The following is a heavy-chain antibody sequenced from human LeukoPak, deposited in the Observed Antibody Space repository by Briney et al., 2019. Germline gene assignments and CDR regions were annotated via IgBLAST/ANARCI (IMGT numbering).Heavy chain of an antibody. D-gene: IGHD4-23*01. J-gene: IGHJ4*02. Sequence: GGSLRLSCVASGFTFSTYAMTWVRQAPGKGLEWVSVISGSGRSGTNYADSVKGRFTISRDNSKSTLYLQMNSLRVEDTAIYYCAKAPGGGNWNWGQGTLVTVSS. V-gene: IGHV3-23*01. CDR3: AKAPGGGNWN. CDR2: ISGSGRSGT. CDR1: GFTFSTYA.